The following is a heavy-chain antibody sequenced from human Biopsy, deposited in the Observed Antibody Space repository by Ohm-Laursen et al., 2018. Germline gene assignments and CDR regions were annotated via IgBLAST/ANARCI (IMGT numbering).Heavy chain of an antibody. CDR1: GKTFSDYQ. CDR2: INQAGTT. J-gene: IGHJ4*02. Sequence: TLSLTCAVFGKTFSDYQWSWIRQPPRQGLEWIGQINQAGTTNYNPSLKSRVSISADASKYEFSLRLTSVTAADTAVYLCGNEVHGRDYWGLGAQVTVSS. D-gene: IGHD2-15*01. CDR3: GNEVHGRDY. V-gene: IGHV4-34*08.